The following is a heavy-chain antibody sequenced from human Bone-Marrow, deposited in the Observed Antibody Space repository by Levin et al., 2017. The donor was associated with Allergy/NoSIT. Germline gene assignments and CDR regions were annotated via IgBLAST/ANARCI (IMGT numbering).Heavy chain of an antibody. CDR3: ARDRGARDFDY. CDR1: GFTVSSNY. J-gene: IGHJ4*02. Sequence: PGGSLRLSCAASGFTVSSNYMSWVRQAPGKGLEWVSVIFSGGSTYYADSVKGRSTISRDNSKNTLYLQMNSLRAEDTAVYYCARDRGARDFDYWGQGTLVTVSS. V-gene: IGHV3-53*01. D-gene: IGHD3-10*01. CDR2: IFSGGST.